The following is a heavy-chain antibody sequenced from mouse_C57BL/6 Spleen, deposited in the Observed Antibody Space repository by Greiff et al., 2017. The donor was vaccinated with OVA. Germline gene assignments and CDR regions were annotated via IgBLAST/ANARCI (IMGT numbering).Heavy chain of an antibody. V-gene: IGHV5-17*01. CDR1: GFTFSDYG. CDR3: AYGSRGFDY. Sequence: EVQVVESGGGLVKPGGSLKLSCAASGFTFSDYGVHWVRQAPEKGLEWVAYISSGSSTIYYADTVKGRFTISRDNAKNTLFLQMTSLRSEDTAMYYCAYGSRGFDYWGQGTTLTVSS. CDR2: ISSGSSTI. D-gene: IGHD1-1*01. J-gene: IGHJ2*01.